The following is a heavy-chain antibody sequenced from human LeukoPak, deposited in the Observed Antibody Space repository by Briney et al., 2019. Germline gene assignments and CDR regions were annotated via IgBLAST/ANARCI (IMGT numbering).Heavy chain of an antibody. Sequence: GGSLRLSCAASGFTFSSYAMSWVRQAPGKGLEWASAISGSGGSTYYADSVKGRFTISRDNSKNTLYLQMNSLRAEDTAVYYCARDHLAAAEWGAFDIWGQGTMVTVSS. CDR3: ARDHLAAAEWGAFDI. CDR2: ISGSGGST. CDR1: GFTFSSYA. J-gene: IGHJ3*02. V-gene: IGHV3-23*01. D-gene: IGHD6-13*01.